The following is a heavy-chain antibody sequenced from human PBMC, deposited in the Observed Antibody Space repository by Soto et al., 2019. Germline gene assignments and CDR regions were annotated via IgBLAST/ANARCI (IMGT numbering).Heavy chain of an antibody. CDR1: GGSISSGGYY. CDR2: IYYSGST. D-gene: IGHD2-2*01. CDR3: ARSSIVVVPAAMYHYYYYMDV. Sequence: SETLSLTCTVSGGSISSGGYYWSWIRQHPGKGLEWIGYIYYSGSTYYNPSLKSRVTISVDTSKNQFSLKLSSVTAADTAVYYCARSSIVVVPAAMYHYYYYMDVWGKGTTVTVSS. V-gene: IGHV4-31*03. J-gene: IGHJ6*03.